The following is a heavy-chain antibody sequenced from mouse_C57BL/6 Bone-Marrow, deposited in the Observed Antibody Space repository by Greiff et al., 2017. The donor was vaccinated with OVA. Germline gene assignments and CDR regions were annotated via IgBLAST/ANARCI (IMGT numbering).Heavy chain of an antibody. D-gene: IGHD1-1*01. J-gene: IGHJ2*01. CDR3: ARDPVYYYGSPDYFDY. V-gene: IGHV5-4*01. CDR2: ISDGGSYT. Sequence: EVMLVESGGGLVKPGGSLKLSCAASGFTFSSYAMSWVRQTPEKRLEWVATISDGGSYTYYPDNVKGRFTISRDNAKNNLYLQMSHLKSEDTAMYYCARDPVYYYGSPDYFDYWGQGTTLTVSS. CDR1: GFTFSSYA.